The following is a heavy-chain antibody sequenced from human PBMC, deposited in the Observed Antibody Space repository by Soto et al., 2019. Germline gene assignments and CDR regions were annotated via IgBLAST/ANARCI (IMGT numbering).Heavy chain of an antibody. J-gene: IGHJ6*02. CDR2: TYYRSKWYY. CDR3: ARIHSSSSSDMDV. CDR1: GYGRASNRAA. Sequence: SPTLSLTCAMSGYGRASNRAAWDWVRQSPSRGLEWLGRTYYRSKWYYGYAVSVKSRITTNPDTSKNQFSLQLNSVTPEDTAVYYCARIHSSSSSDMDVWGQGTTVTVSS. V-gene: IGHV6-1*01. D-gene: IGHD6-6*01.